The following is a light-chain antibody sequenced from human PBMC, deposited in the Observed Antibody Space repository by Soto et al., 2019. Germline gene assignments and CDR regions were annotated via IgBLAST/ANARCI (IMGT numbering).Light chain of an antibody. CDR1: SSDVGGYNY. CDR2: DDS. J-gene: IGLJ1*01. CDR3: CSYAGSYTPPYV. Sequence: QSALTQPRSVSGSPGQSVTISCTGTSSDVGGYNYVSWYQQHPGKAPKLMIYDDSKRPSGVPDRFSGSKSGNTASLTISGLQAEDEADYYCCSYAGSYTPPYVFGTGTKVTVL. V-gene: IGLV2-11*01.